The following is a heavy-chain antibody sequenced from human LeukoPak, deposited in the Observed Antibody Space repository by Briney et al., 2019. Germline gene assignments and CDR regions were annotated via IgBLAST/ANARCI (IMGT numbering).Heavy chain of an antibody. CDR2: INSDGSST. Sequence: GGSLRLSCAASGFTFSSSWMHWVRQAPEKGLVWVSRINSDGSSTSYADSVKGRFTISRDNAENSLYLQMNSLRAEDTALYYCARKRPNYFDYWGQGTLVTVSS. V-gene: IGHV3-74*01. CDR1: GFTFSSSW. J-gene: IGHJ4*02. CDR3: ARKRPNYFDY.